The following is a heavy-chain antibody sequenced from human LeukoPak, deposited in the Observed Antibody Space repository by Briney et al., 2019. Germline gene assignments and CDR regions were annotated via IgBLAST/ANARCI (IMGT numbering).Heavy chain of an antibody. CDR1: GFTFSSYG. CDR2: ISYDGSNK. Sequence: GRSLRLSCAASGFTFSSYGMHWVRQAPGKGLEWVAVISYDGSNKYYADSVKGRFTISRDNSKNTLYLQMNSLRAEDTAVYYCARDLGYSYTRGYFDYRGQGTLVTVSS. V-gene: IGHV3-30*03. D-gene: IGHD5-18*01. CDR3: ARDLGYSYTRGYFDY. J-gene: IGHJ4*02.